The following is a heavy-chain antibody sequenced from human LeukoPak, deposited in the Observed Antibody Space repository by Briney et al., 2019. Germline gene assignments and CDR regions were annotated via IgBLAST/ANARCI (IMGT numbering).Heavy chain of an antibody. V-gene: IGHV4-61*01. J-gene: IGHJ4*02. CDR1: GGSISSSSYY. Sequence: SETLSLTCTVSGGSISSSSYYWGWIRQPPGKGLEWIGYIYYSGSTNYNPSLKSRVTISVDTSKNQFSLKLSSVTAADTAVYYCARDDGYSGHFDYWGQGTLVTVSS. CDR2: IYYSGST. D-gene: IGHD5-24*01. CDR3: ARDDGYSGHFDY.